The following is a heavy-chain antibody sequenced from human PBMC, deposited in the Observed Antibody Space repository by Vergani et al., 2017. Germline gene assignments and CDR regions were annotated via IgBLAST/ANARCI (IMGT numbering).Heavy chain of an antibody. J-gene: IGHJ4*02. D-gene: IGHD3-22*01. CDR2: MYPGDSDT. V-gene: IGHV5-51*01. CDR1: GYSFRNYW. CDR3: ARQQYYYESSGYHGNFDY. Sequence: EVRLLQSGPEVKKPGESLKISCQASGYSFRNYWIAWVRQKPGKGLEWMGVMYPGDSDTRYSPSFQGQVTISADKSISTVYLQWSSLKASDTAMYYCARQQYYYESSGYHGNFDYWGQGTLVTVSS.